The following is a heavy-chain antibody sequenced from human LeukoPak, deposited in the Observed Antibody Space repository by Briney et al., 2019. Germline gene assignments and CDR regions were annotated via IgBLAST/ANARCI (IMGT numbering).Heavy chain of an antibody. D-gene: IGHD1-26*01. J-gene: IGHJ4*02. CDR3: ARVPRVGATFDY. CDR2: INHSGST. Sequence: ASETLSLTCAVYGGSSSGYYWSWIRQPPGKGLEWIGEINHSGSTNYNPSLKSRVTISVDTSKNQFSLKLSSVTAADTAVYYCARVPRVGATFDYWGQGTLVTVSS. V-gene: IGHV4-34*01. CDR1: GGSSSGYY.